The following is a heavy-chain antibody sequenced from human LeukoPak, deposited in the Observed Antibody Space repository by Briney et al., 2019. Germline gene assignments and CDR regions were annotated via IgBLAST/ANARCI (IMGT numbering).Heavy chain of an antibody. CDR3: AKGGYDSSGFDY. D-gene: IGHD3-22*01. V-gene: IGHV3-33*06. CDR2: IWYDGSNK. CDR1: GFTFSSYG. J-gene: IGHJ4*02. Sequence: GXXRLSCAASGFTFSSYGMHWVRQAPGKGLEWVAVIWYDGSNKYYADSVKGRFTISRDNSKNTLYLQMNSLRAEDTAVYYCAKGGYDSSGFDYWGQGTLVTVSS.